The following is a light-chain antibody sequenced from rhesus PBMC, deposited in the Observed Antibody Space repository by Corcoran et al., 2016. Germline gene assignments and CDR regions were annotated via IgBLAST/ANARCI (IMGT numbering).Light chain of an antibody. Sequence: DIQMTQSPSSLSASVGDTVTIPCRASQGIISWLAWYQQKPGKAPKILIYKAASLESGVPSRFIGSGSGTDFTITIRSLQSEDCATYYCQQYSSRPPTFGGGTKVEIK. CDR2: KAA. J-gene: IGKJ4*01. CDR1: QGIISW. CDR3: QQYSSRPPT. V-gene: IGKV1-22*01.